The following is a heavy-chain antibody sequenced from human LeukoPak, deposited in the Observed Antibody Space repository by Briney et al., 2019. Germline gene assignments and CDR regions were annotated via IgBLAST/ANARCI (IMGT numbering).Heavy chain of an antibody. CDR3: ASYRLNSSSWYAYFQH. D-gene: IGHD6-13*01. CDR2: IYYSGST. V-gene: IGHV4-39*01. CDR1: GGSISSSSYS. J-gene: IGHJ1*01. Sequence: SETLSLTCTVSGGSISSSSYSWGWIRQPPGKGLEWIGSIYYSGSTYYNPSLKSRVTISVDTSKNQFSLKLSSVTAADTAVYYCASYRLNSSSWYAYFQHWGQGTLVTVSS.